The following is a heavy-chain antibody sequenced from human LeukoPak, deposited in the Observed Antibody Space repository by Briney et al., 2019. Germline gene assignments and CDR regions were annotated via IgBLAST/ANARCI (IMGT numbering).Heavy chain of an antibody. Sequence: SETLSLTCTVSGGSISSYFWSWIRQPPGKGLEWIGYIYYSGSTNYNPSLKSRVSISVDTSKNQFSLILSSVTAADAAVYYCARSYGSGTYSGGYWGQGTLVTVSS. CDR2: IYYSGST. CDR3: ARSYGSGTYSGGY. CDR1: GGSISSYF. J-gene: IGHJ4*02. V-gene: IGHV4-59*08. D-gene: IGHD3-10*01.